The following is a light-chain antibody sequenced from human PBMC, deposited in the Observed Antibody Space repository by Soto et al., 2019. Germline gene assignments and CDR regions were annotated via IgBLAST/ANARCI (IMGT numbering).Light chain of an antibody. CDR2: DAS. CDR3: QQYNSYSQT. Sequence: DIQMTQSPSTLSASVGDRVTITCRASQSISSWLAWYQQKPGKAPKLLIYDASSLESGFPSRFSGSGSGTEFTLTISSLQPDDFATYYCQQYNSYSQTFGQGTKV. V-gene: IGKV1-5*01. CDR1: QSISSW. J-gene: IGKJ1*01.